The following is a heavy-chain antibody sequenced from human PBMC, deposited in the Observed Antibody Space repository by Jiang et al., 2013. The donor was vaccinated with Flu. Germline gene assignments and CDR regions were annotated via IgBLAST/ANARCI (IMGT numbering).Heavy chain of an antibody. CDR1: GFTFSSYA. Sequence: VQLLESGGGLVQPGGSVKLSCAASGFTFSSYAMSWVRQAPGKGLEWVSSIGDSGGSTHYADSVRGRFTISRDNSKNTLFLQMNSLRAEDTAIYYCAKIIGVAVPNTLRGLDYWGQGALVTVSS. V-gene: IGHV3-23*01. J-gene: IGHJ4*02. D-gene: IGHD4-11*01. CDR3: AKIIGVAVPNTLRGLDY. CDR2: IGDSGGST.